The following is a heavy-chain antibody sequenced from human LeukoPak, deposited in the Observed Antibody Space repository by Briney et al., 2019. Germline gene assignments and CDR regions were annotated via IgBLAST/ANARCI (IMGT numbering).Heavy chain of an antibody. CDR1: GGSINSYY. CDR3: ARDTSGYRRGSFDY. J-gene: IGHJ4*02. CDR2: IYYSGST. V-gene: IGHV4-59*01. D-gene: IGHD3-22*01. Sequence: PSETLSLTCTVSGGSINSYYWSWIRQPPGKGLEWIGYIYYSGSTNYNPSLKSRVTISLDTSNNQFSLKLSSVTAADTAVYYCARDTSGYRRGSFDYRGQGTLVTVSS.